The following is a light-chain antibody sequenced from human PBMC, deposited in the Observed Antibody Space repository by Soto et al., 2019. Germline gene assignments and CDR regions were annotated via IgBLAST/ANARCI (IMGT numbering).Light chain of an antibody. V-gene: IGKV3-20*01. CDR3: RQYGSSPPWT. J-gene: IGKJ1*01. CDR2: GAS. CDR1: QSVSSGY. Sequence: EIVLTQSPGTLSLSPGQRDTLSCRASQSVSSGYLAWYQQKPGQAPRLLIYGASSRATGIPDRFSGSGSWTDFTLTISRLEPEDFAVYYCRQYGSSPPWTFGQGTKVEIK.